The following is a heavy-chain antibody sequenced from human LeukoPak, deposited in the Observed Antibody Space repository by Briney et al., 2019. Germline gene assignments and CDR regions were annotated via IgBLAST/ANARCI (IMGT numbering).Heavy chain of an antibody. CDR3: ARAPGIYYYYGMDV. J-gene: IGHJ6*02. D-gene: IGHD6-13*01. V-gene: IGHV3-11*04. CDR1: GFTFSDYY. Sequence: GGSLRLSCAASGFTFSDYYMSWIRQAPGKGLEWVSHISSSGSTTYYADSVKGRFTISRDNAKNSLYLQMNSLRAEDTAVYYCARAPGIYYYYGMDVWGQGTTVTVSS. CDR2: ISSSGSTT.